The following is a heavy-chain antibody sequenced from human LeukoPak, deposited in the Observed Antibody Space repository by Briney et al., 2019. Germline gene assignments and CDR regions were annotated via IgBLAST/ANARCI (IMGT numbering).Heavy chain of an antibody. Sequence: SETLSLTCTVSGGSISTSSYFWGWIRQPPGKGLEWIGTLHYSGSTYYNPSLKSRVTISVDTSKNQFSLKLSSVTAADTAVYCCASTLRSYGSGSYFDYWGQGTLVTVSS. CDR2: LHYSGST. J-gene: IGHJ4*02. CDR1: GGSISTSSYF. V-gene: IGHV4-39*01. CDR3: ASTLRSYGSGSYFDY. D-gene: IGHD3-10*01.